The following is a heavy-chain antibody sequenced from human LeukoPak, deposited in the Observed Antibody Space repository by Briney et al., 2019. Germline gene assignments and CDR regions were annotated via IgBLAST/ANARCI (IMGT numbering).Heavy chain of an antibody. J-gene: IGHJ6*03. CDR3: ARGPLTIFGVVVGDNYYYTDV. CDR1: GFTFSSYW. Sequence: GGSLRLSCAASGFTFSSYWMHWVRQAPGKGLVWVSRINSDGSSTSYADSVKGRFTISRDNAKNTLYLQMNSLRAEDTAVYYCARGPLTIFGVVVGDNYYYTDVWGKGTTVTVSS. CDR2: INSDGSST. D-gene: IGHD3-3*01. V-gene: IGHV3-74*01.